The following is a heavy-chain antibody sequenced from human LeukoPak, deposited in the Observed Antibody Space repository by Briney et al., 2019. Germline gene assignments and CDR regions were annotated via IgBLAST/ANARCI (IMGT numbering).Heavy chain of an antibody. Sequence: SVKVSCKASGGTFSSYTISWVRQAPGQGLEWVGRIIPTLGIANYAQKFQGRVTITADKSTSTAYIELSSLRSEDTAVYYCARGLDLRFLEWLVAFDIWGQGTMVTVSS. D-gene: IGHD3-3*01. CDR2: IIPTLGIA. CDR3: ARGLDLRFLEWLVAFDI. CDR1: GGTFSSYT. V-gene: IGHV1-69*02. J-gene: IGHJ3*02.